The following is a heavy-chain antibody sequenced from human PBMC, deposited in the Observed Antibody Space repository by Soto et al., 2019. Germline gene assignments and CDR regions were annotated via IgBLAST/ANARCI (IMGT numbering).Heavy chain of an antibody. V-gene: IGHV3-30*03. CDR2: TSYNENEK. CDR3: ARGYYDFWSGSD. CDR1: GFSFSSSA. J-gene: IGHJ4*02. Sequence: QVHLVESGGGVVQPGRSLRLSCAAYGFSFSSSAMHWVRQAPGKGLEWVAVTSYNENEKYYADSVKGRFAISRDNSKKTLYLQMNSLRAEDTALYYCARGYYDFWSGSDWGQGTLVTVSS. D-gene: IGHD3-3*01.